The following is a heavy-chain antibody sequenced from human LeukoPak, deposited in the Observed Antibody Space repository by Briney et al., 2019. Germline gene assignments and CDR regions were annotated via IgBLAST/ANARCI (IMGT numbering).Heavy chain of an antibody. CDR2: IIPILGIA. D-gene: IGHD2-21*02. J-gene: IGHJ3*02. Sequence: SVKVSCKASGGTFSSYAISWVRQAPGRGLEWMGRIIPILGIANYAQKFQGRVTITADKSTSTAYMELSSLRSEDTAVYYCALAYCGGDCYSGPDAFDIWGQGTMVTVSS. CDR3: ALAYCGGDCYSGPDAFDI. V-gene: IGHV1-69*04. CDR1: GGTFSSYA.